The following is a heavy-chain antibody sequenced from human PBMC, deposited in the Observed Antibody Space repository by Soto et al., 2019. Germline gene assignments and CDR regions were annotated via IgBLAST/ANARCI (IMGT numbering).Heavy chain of an antibody. J-gene: IGHJ4*02. V-gene: IGHV4-31*03. CDR3: ARRTKYYFDY. Sequence: TLSLTCTVSGGSISSGGYYWSRIRQHPGKGLEWIGYIYYSGSTYYNPSLKSRVTISVDTSKNKFSLKLSSVTAADTAVYYCARRTKYYFDYWGQGTLVTVSS. D-gene: IGHD2-8*01. CDR1: GGSISSGGYY. CDR2: IYYSGST.